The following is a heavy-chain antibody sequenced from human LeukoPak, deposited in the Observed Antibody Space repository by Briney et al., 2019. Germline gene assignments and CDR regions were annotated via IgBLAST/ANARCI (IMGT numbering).Heavy chain of an antibody. CDR3: ASPSPTYSSGWYG. CDR1: GFTFSSYA. V-gene: IGHV3-23*01. D-gene: IGHD6-19*01. CDR2: ISGSGGST. Sequence: GGSLRLSCAASGFTFSSYAMSWVRQAPGKGLEWVSAISGSGGSTYYADSVKGRFTISRDNAKNSLYLQMNSLRAEDTAVYYCASPSPTYSSGWYGWGQGTLVTVSS. J-gene: IGHJ4*02.